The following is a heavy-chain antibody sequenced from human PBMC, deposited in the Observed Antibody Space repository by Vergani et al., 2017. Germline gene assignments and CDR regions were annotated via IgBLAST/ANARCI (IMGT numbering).Heavy chain of an antibody. CDR3: ARAYYGSGNXLPPYYYYYYGMDV. D-gene: IGHD3-10*01. CDR2: IFSNDEK. J-gene: IGHJ6*02. CDR1: GFSLSNARMG. V-gene: IGHV2-26*01. Sequence: QVTLKESGPVLVKPTETLTLTCTVSGFSLSNARMGVSWIRQPPGKALEWLAHIFSNDEKSYSTSLKSRLTISKDTSKSQVVLTMTNMDPVDTATYYCARAYYGSGNXLPPYYYYYYGMDVWGQGTTVTVSS.